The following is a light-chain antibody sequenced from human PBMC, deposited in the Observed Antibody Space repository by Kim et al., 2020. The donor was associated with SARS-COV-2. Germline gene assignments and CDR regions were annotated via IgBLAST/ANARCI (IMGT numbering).Light chain of an antibody. V-gene: IGLV3-19*01. Sequence: SSELTQDPVVSVALGQTVRITCQGDSLRSYYASWYQQKPGQAPVLVIYGKNYRPSGIPDRFSGSSSGNTASLTITGTQAEDEADYYCNSRDSSGNHPVFGGGTQLTVL. CDR3: NSRDSSGNHPV. CDR2: GKN. CDR1: SLRSYY. J-gene: IGLJ3*02.